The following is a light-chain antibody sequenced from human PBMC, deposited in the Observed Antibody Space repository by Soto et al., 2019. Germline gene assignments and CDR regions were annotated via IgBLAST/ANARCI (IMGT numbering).Light chain of an antibody. V-gene: IGLV1-47*01. Sequence: QPVLTQPPSAYRMPSQRLTISCSRIITNICSLYVYWYYQLPGAAPKLLIYRNDQRPSGVPDRFSGSKSGTSASLAISGLRSEDEADYFCAAWDGSLSAYVFGSGTKVTVL. CDR1: ITNICSLY. CDR3: AAWDGSLSAYV. J-gene: IGLJ1*01. CDR2: RND.